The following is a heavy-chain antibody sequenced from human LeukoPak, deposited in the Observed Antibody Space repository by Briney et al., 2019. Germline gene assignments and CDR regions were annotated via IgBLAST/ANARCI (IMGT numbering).Heavy chain of an antibody. Sequence: ASVKVSCKASGYTFTSYDINWVRQATGQGLEWMGWMNPNSGNTGYAQKFQGRVTMTRNTSISTAYMELSSLRSEDTAVYYCARGIRYYGSGRQNVERNWGQGTLVTVSS. CDR2: MNPNSGNT. D-gene: IGHD3-10*01. CDR1: GYTFTSYD. V-gene: IGHV1-8*01. CDR3: ARGIRYYGSGRQNVERN. J-gene: IGHJ4*02.